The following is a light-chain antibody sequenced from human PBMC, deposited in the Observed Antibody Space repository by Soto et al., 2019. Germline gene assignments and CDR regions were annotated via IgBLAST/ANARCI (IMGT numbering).Light chain of an antibody. CDR3: QQYGSSPRT. CDR2: GAS. J-gene: IGKJ1*01. CDR1: QSVRSN. V-gene: IGKV3-15*01. Sequence: EIVMTQSPATLSASPGERATLSCRASQSVRSNLAWYQQKPGQAPRLLIYGASTRATGIPARFSGSGSGTEFTLSIGSLQSEDFAVYYCQQYGSSPRTFGQGTKVDIK.